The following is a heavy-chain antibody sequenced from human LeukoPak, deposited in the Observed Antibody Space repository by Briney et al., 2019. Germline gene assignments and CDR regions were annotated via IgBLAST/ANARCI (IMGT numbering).Heavy chain of an antibody. CDR1: GFTFSDYY. J-gene: IGHJ4*02. CDR3: AREQGSSWITDY. Sequence: GGSLRPSCAVSGFTFSDYYMSWIRQAPGKGLEWLSYISRGGSTIYYADSVKGRFTISRDNAKDSLYLQMNSLRAEDTAVYYCAREQGSSWITDYWGQGTLVTVSS. D-gene: IGHD6-13*01. V-gene: IGHV3-11*01. CDR2: ISRGGSTI.